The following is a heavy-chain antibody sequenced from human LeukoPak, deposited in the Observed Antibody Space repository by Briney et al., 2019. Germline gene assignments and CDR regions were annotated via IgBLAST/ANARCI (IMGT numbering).Heavy chain of an antibody. D-gene: IGHD3-16*01. CDR3: ARGQGARYYYYYGMDV. CDR1: GGSVSTIDYY. Sequence: PSGTLSLTCTVSGGSVSTIDYYWTWIRQPPGKRLEWIGYIYYSGDTIYNPSLKSRVTISVDRSKNQFSLKLSSVTAADTAVYYCARGQGARYYYYYGMDVWGQGTTVTVSS. J-gene: IGHJ6*02. V-gene: IGHV4-61*08. CDR2: IYYSGDT.